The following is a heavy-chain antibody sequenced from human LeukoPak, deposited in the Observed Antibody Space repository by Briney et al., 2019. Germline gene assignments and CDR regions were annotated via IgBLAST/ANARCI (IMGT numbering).Heavy chain of an antibody. CDR3: AGGGTIFGVVIMDYYYYYYMDV. J-gene: IGHJ6*03. V-gene: IGHV4-4*07. D-gene: IGHD3-3*01. Sequence: SETLSLTCTVSGGSISSYYRSWIRQPAGKGLEWIGRIYTSGSTNYNPSLKSRVTMSVDTSKNQFSLKLSSVTAADTAVYYCAGGGTIFGVVIMDYYYYYYMDVWGKGTTVTVSS. CDR1: GGSISSYY. CDR2: IYTSGST.